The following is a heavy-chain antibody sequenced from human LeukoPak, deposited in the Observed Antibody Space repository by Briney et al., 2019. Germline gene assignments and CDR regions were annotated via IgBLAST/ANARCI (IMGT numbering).Heavy chain of an antibody. CDR3: AKDGYSSSMDV. D-gene: IGHD6-13*01. Sequence: SETLSLTCTVSGGSISTYYWSWVRQPAGKGLEWIGRIFTSGITNYNPCLKSRVTVSVDTSKNQFSLKLNSVTAADTAVYYCAKDGYSSSMDVWGKGTTVTVSS. CDR2: IFTSGIT. J-gene: IGHJ6*03. V-gene: IGHV4-4*07. CDR1: GGSISTYY.